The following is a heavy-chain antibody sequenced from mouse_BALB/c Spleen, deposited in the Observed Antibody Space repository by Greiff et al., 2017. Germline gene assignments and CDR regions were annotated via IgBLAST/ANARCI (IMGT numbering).Heavy chain of an antibody. CDR2: INPYNGGT. CDR1: GYSFTGYT. CDR3: ARGVMTGDGAMDY. Sequence: VQLQQSGPGLVKPGASMKISCTASGYSFTGYTMNWVKQSHGKNLEWIGLINPYNGGTSSNQKFKCKATLTVDKSSSTAYMELLSLTYENSAVYYCARGVMTGDGAMDYWGQGTSVTVSS. J-gene: IGHJ4*01. V-gene: IGHV1-19*01. D-gene: IGHD1-2*01.